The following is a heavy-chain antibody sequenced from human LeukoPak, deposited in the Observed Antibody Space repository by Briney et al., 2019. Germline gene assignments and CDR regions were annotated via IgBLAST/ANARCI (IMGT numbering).Heavy chain of an antibody. CDR1: GFTFTRYW. Sequence: GGSLRLSCAASGFTFTRYWMSWARQAPGKGLEFVANIKQDGTKTEYVDSVKGRFTISRANAKNSLYLQMNNVRAEDTAVYYCARWRGAQSEFEYWGQGTLVTVSS. V-gene: IGHV3-7*01. J-gene: IGHJ4*02. CDR2: IKQDGTKT. D-gene: IGHD3-3*01. CDR3: ARWRGAQSEFEY.